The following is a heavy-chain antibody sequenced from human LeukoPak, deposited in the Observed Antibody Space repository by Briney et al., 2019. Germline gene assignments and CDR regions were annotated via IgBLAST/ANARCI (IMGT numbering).Heavy chain of an antibody. CDR2: IKQDGSEK. V-gene: IGHV3-7*01. D-gene: IGHD7-27*01. J-gene: IGHJ4*02. CDR1: GFSLSDYW. Sequence: GGSLRLSCAASGFSLSDYWMNWVRQAPGKGLEWVANIKQDGSEKNYVDSVRGRFSISRDNAKNSLILQMNSLRDEDTAVYYCARGVWAPFDSWGQGTLVSVSS. CDR3: ARGVWAPFDS.